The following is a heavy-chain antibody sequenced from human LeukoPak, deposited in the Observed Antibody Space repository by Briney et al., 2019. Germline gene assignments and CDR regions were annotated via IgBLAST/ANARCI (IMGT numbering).Heavy chain of an antibody. V-gene: IGHV3-21*01. Sequence: GGSLRLSCAASGFTFSSYSMNWVRQAPGKGLEWVSSISSSSSYIYYADSVKGRFTISRDNAKNSLYLQMNSLRAEDTAVYYCARDPDDYSTGYFDYWGQGTLVTVSS. CDR1: GFTFSSYS. CDR3: ARDPDDYSTGYFDY. J-gene: IGHJ4*02. D-gene: IGHD4-11*01. CDR2: ISSSSSYI.